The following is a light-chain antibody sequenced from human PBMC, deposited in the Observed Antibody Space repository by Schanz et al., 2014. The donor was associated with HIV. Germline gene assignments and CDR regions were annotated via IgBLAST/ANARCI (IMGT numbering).Light chain of an antibody. CDR1: QNIGKW. CDR3: QQYDSSSRT. Sequence: DIQMTQSPSTLSASVGDRVTITCRASQNIGKWLTWYQQKPGKPPNLLIYQASTLEIGVSSRFSGSGSGTELDLTISRLERDEIATHDCQQYDSSSRTFGQGTKVETK. CDR2: QAS. V-gene: IGKV1-5*03. J-gene: IGKJ1*01.